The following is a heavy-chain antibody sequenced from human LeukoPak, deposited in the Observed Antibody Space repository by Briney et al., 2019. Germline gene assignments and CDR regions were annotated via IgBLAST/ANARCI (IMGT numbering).Heavy chain of an antibody. CDR1: GFTFSSYG. D-gene: IGHD6-19*01. Sequence: PGGSLRLSCAASGFTFSSYGMHWVRQAPGKGLEWVAFIRYDGSNKYYADSVKGRFTISRDNSKNTLYLQMNSLRAEDTAVYYCAREAVAGTHFDYWGQGTLVTVSS. V-gene: IGHV3-30*02. J-gene: IGHJ4*02. CDR2: IRYDGSNK. CDR3: AREAVAGTHFDY.